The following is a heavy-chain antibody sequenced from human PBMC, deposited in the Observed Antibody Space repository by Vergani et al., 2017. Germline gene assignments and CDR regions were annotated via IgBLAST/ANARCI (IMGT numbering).Heavy chain of an antibody. Sequence: QVQLQESGPGLVKPSQTLSLTCTVPGGSISSGSYYWSWIRQPAGKGLEWIGRIYTSGSTNYNPSLKSRVTISVDTSKNQFSLKLSSVTAADTAVYYCAGLPYYDFWSGSGWFDPWGQGTLVTVSS. CDR3: AGLPYYDFWSGSGWFDP. D-gene: IGHD3-3*01. V-gene: IGHV4-61*02. J-gene: IGHJ5*02. CDR1: GGSISSGSYY. CDR2: IYTSGST.